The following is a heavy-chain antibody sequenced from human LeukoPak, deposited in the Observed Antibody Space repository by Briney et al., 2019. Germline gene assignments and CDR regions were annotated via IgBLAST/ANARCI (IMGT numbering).Heavy chain of an antibody. J-gene: IGHJ3*02. CDR3: ARAQYRNYDYVWDPDEEGAFDI. Sequence: PSETLSLTCTVSGGSISSSSYYWDWIRQPPGKGLEWIGSIYYSGSTYYNPSLQTRVTISVDTSKNQFSLKLSSVTAADTAVYYCARAQYRNYDYVWDPDEEGAFDIWGQGTMVSVSS. CDR1: GGSISSSSYY. CDR2: IYYSGST. D-gene: IGHD3-16*01. V-gene: IGHV4-39*07.